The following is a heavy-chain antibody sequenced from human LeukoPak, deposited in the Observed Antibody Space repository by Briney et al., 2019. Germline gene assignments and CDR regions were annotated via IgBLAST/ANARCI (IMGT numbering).Heavy chain of an antibody. CDR1: GDSFSNYY. V-gene: IGHV4-4*07. J-gene: IGHJ6*03. Sequence: SETLSLTCSVSGDSFSNYYWSWIRQPAGKGLEWIGRIHTSGRTNYNPSLKSRVTMSADTSNNQFSLKLSSVTAADTAVYYCARESDNYYYMDVWGKGTTVTVSS. CDR3: ARESDNYYYMDV. CDR2: IHTSGRT.